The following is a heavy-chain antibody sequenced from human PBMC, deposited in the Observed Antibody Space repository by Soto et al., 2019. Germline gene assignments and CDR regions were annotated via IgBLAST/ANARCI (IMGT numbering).Heavy chain of an antibody. Sequence: SETPSLTCAVYGGSFSGYYWSWIRQPPGKGLEWIGEINHSGSTNYNPSLKSRVTISVDTSKNQFSLKLSSVTAADTAVYYCASGTYYYGSGSYLPWFDPWGQGTLVTVSS. CDR2: INHSGST. CDR3: ASGTYYYGSGSYLPWFDP. CDR1: GGSFSGYY. V-gene: IGHV4-34*01. J-gene: IGHJ5*02. D-gene: IGHD3-10*01.